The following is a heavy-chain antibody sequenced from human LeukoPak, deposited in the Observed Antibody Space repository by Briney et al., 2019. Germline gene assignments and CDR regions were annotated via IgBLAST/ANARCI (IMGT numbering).Heavy chain of an antibody. J-gene: IGHJ3*02. D-gene: IGHD3-22*01. CDR3: TRGPHYYDSSGYYAFDI. V-gene: IGHV3-15*05. CDR2: LKSKSDGGTR. Sequence: PGGSLRLSCAASGFTFSRFWMSWVRQAPGKGLEWVGLLKSKSDGGTRDYAAPVKGRFTISRDDSSNTFYLQMNSLKDEDTAVYYCTRGPHYYDSSGYYAFDIWGQGTMVTVSS. CDR1: GFTFSRFW.